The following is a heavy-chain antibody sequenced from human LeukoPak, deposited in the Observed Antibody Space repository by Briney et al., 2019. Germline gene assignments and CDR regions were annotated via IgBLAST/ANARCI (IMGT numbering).Heavy chain of an antibody. CDR1: GFTFSSYS. J-gene: IGHJ4*02. CDR3: ARAGYCSSTSCYVGY. D-gene: IGHD2-2*01. Sequence: GGSLRLSCAASGFTFSSYSMNWVRQAPGKGLEWVSSISSSSSYIYYADSVKGRFTISRDNAKNSLYLQMNSLRAEDTAVYYCARAGYCSSTSCYVGYWGQGTLVTVSS. CDR2: ISSSSSYI. V-gene: IGHV3-21*01.